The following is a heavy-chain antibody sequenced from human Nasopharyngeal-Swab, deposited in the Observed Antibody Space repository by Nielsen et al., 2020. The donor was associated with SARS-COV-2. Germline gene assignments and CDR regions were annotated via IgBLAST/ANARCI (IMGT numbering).Heavy chain of an antibody. Sequence: RQAAGKALEWVSAISGSGGSTYYADSVKGRFTISRDNSKNTLYLQMNSLRAEDTAVYYCAKGPLIIVVDYYFDYWGQGTLVTVSS. V-gene: IGHV3-23*01. D-gene: IGHD2-2*01. CDR3: AKGPLIIVVDYYFDY. CDR2: ISGSGGST. J-gene: IGHJ4*02.